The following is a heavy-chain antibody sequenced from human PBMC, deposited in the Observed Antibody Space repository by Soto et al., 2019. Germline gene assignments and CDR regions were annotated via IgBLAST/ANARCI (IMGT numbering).Heavy chain of an antibody. J-gene: IGHJ5*02. D-gene: IGHD3-22*01. V-gene: IGHV3-49*04. CDR2: IRSKAYGGTT. CDR3: TRAYDSSGYYPGWFDP. Sequence: PGGSLRLSCTASGSTFGDYAMSWVRQAPGKGLEWVGFIRSKAYGGTTEYAASVKGRFTISRDDSKSIAYLQMNSLKTEDTAVYYCTRAYDSSGYYPGWFDPWGQGTLVTVSS. CDR1: GSTFGDYA.